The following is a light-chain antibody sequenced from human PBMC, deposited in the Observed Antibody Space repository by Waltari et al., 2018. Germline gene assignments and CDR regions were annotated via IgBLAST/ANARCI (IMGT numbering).Light chain of an antibody. Sequence: DIQMTQSPPSLSASVGDTVTMTCRASQSVRNYLTWFQQKPGEAPKILIHAASSLGFGVPSRFSGSGSGTDFTLTIAGLQREDVGTYYCQQTYTVPRSFGQGTKVE. CDR1: QSVRNY. J-gene: IGKJ2*01. CDR3: QQTYTVPRS. V-gene: IGKV1-39*01. CDR2: AAS.